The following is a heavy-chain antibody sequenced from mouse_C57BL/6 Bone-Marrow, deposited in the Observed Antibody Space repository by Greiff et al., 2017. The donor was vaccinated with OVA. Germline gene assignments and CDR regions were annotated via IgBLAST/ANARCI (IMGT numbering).Heavy chain of an antibody. CDR2: IDPENGDT. CDR3: TTDYFDY. V-gene: IGHV14-4*01. J-gene: IGHJ2*01. CDR1: GFNIKDDY. Sequence: VKLMESGAELVRPGASVKLSCTASGFNIKDDYMHWVKQRPEQGLEWIGWIDPENGDTEYASKFQGKATITADTSSNTAYLHLSSLTSEDTAVYYCTTDYFDYWGQGTTLTVSS.